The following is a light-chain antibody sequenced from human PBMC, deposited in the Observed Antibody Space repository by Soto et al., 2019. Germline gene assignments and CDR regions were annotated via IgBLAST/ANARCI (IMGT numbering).Light chain of an antibody. CDR1: SSNIGSNT. V-gene: IGLV1-44*01. CDR3: EACDDSMTACM. Sequence: QSVVTQPPSASATPGQRVTISCSGSSSNIGSNTVICYHQLPGTTPQLLIYSNNKRPSGVPDRFSGSKSGTSASLAISGLQSEDEADYYCEACDDSMTACMFVGGTQLTVL. CDR2: SNN. J-gene: IGLJ3*02.